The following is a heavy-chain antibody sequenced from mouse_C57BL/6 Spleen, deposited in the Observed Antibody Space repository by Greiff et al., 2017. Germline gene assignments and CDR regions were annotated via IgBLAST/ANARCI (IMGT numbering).Heavy chain of an antibody. Sequence: VQLQQPGAELVKPGASVKLSCKASGYTFTSYWMHWVKQRPGQGLEWIGMIHPNSGSTNYNEKFKSKATLTVDKSSSTAYMQLSSLTSEDSAVYDCARAGIYYGSSYDWFAYWGQGTLVTVSA. CDR2: IHPNSGST. CDR1: GYTFTSYW. D-gene: IGHD1-1*01. CDR3: ARAGIYYGSSYDWFAY. V-gene: IGHV1-64*01. J-gene: IGHJ3*01.